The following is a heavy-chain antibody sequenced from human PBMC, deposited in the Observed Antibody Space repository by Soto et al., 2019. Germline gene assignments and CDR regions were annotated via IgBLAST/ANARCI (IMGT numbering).Heavy chain of an antibody. Sequence: SETLSLTCTVSGGSISSSSYYWGWIRQPPGKGLEWIGSIYYSGSTYYNPSLKSRVTISVDTSKNQFSLKLSSVTAADTAVYYCARSSVCCSGGSCYHIYPYYDSSGFDYWGQGTLVTVSS. CDR1: GGSISSSSYY. CDR2: IYYSGST. J-gene: IGHJ4*02. D-gene: IGHD2-15*01. CDR3: ARSSVCCSGGSCYHIYPYYDSSGFDY. V-gene: IGHV4-39*01.